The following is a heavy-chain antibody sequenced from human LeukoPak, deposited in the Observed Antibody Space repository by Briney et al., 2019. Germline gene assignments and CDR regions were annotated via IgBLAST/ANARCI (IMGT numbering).Heavy chain of an antibody. D-gene: IGHD1-1*01. CDR2: INHSGST. Sequence: PSETLSLTCAVYGGSFSGYYWSWIRQPPGKGLEWMGEINHSGSTNYNPSLKSRVTISVDTSKNQFSLKLSSVTAADTAVYYCARRPGTTFHYYYYYYMDVWGKGTTVTISS. V-gene: IGHV4-34*01. J-gene: IGHJ6*03. CDR3: ARRPGTTFHYYYYYYMDV. CDR1: GGSFSGYY.